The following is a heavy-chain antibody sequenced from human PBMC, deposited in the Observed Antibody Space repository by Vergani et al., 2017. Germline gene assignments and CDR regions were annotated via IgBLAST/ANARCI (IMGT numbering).Heavy chain of an antibody. CDR2: INHSGST. J-gene: IGHJ4*02. V-gene: IGHV4-34*01. Sequence: QVQLQQWGAGLLKPSETLSLTCAVYGGSFSGYYWSWIRQPPGKGLEWIGEINHSGSTNYNPSLKSRVTISVDTSKNQFSLKLSSVTAADTAVYYCARSVEMATIGFIWGQGTLVTVSS. D-gene: IGHD5-24*01. CDR3: ARSVEMATIGFI. CDR1: GGSFSGYY.